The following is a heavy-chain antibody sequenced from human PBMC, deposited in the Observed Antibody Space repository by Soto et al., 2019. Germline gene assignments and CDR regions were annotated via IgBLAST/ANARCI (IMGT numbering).Heavy chain of an antibody. V-gene: IGHV1-18*01. D-gene: IGHD5-12*01. CDR2: INAYNGNT. J-gene: IGHJ3*01. CDR1: GYTFNTYG. Sequence: QVHLVQSGAEVKKPGASVKVSCKASGYTFNTYGITWVRQAPGQGLEWMAWINAYNGNTPYAKNLQGRVTMTTDTSTSTAYMEMRSLTSADTAVYYCARDRDRVADFWGQGTMVTVSS. CDR3: ARDRDRVADF.